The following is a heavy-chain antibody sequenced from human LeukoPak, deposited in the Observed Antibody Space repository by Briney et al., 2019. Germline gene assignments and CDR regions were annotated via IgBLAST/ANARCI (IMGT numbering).Heavy chain of an antibody. V-gene: IGHV4-4*09. Sequence: PSETLSLTCTVSGGSISSSYWSWIRLPPGKGLEWIGYIYTSGGTNYNPSLKSRLTISVDTSKNQFSLNLSSVTAADTAVYYCARRRTGGRDFDYWGQGTLVTVSS. CDR3: ARRRTGGRDFDY. CDR2: IYTSGGT. D-gene: IGHD2-15*01. CDR1: GGSISSSY. J-gene: IGHJ4*02.